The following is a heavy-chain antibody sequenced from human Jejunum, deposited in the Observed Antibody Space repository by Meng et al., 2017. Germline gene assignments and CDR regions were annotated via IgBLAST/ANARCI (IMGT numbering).Heavy chain of an antibody. J-gene: IGHJ4*02. Sequence: QLQLQESGPGLVKPSETLSLSCTVSGGSLSSGSPYWGWIRQSPGKGLEWIGTAYYSGSSYYNPSLRSRVIILVDRSKNQFSLNLSSVTAADTAVYYCARMDSAFHYFDYWGQGTLVTVSS. CDR2: AYYSGSS. D-gene: IGHD1-26*01. V-gene: IGHV4-39*07. CDR1: GGSLSSGSPY. CDR3: ARMDSAFHYFDY.